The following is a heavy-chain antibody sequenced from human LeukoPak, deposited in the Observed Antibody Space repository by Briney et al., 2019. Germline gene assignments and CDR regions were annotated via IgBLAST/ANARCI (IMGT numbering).Heavy chain of an antibody. D-gene: IGHD6-25*01. CDR2: IIPIFGTA. CDR1: GGTFSSYA. V-gene: IGHV1-69*13. J-gene: IGHJ6*02. CDR3: ASIFGSSALYYYYGMDV. Sequence: EASVKVSCKASGGTFSSYAISWVRQAPGQGLEWMGGIIPIFGTANYAQKFQGRVTITADESTSTAYMELSSLRSEDTAVYYCASIFGSSALYYYYGMDVWGQGTTVTVSS.